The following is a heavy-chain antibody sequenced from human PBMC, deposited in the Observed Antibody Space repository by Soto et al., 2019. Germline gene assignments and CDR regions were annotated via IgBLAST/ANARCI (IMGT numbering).Heavy chain of an antibody. CDR2: VGGSNSDT. D-gene: IGHD1-1*01. CDR3: AKDFIPMNGVSDAFHI. CDR1: GFRFSNYA. J-gene: IGHJ3*02. Sequence: EVQLLESGGGLVQPGGSLEISCGASGFRFSNYAMSWVRQAPGKGPEWVSSVGGSNSDTDYADSVKGRFTISRDNSKNTLYLQMNSLRAEDTAIYFCAKDFIPMNGVSDAFHIWGQGTTVTVSS. V-gene: IGHV3-23*01.